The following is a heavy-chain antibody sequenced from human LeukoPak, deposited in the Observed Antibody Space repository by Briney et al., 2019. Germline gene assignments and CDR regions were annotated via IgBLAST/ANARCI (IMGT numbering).Heavy chain of an antibody. Sequence: GGSLRLSCAASGFSFSDYYMSWIRQAPGRGLEWVSHISSGSSIYYAESVKGRFTSSRDNAKSSLFLQMDSLRAEDTAVYYCARFGMDAAIDYWGQGTLVTVSS. CDR3: ARFGMDAAIDY. CDR1: GFSFSDYY. V-gene: IGHV3-69-1*01. D-gene: IGHD2-15*01. CDR2: ISSGSSI. J-gene: IGHJ4*02.